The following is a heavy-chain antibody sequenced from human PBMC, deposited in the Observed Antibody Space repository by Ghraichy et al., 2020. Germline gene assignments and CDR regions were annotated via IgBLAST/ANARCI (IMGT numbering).Heavy chain of an antibody. J-gene: IGHJ4*02. CDR2: ISGSGGST. Sequence: GGSLRLSCAASGFTFSSYAMSWVRQAPGKGLEWVSAISGSGGSTYYADSVKGRFTISRDNSKNTLYLQMNSLRAEDTAVYYCAKESIVVPAAKGYFDYWGQGTLVTVSS. D-gene: IGHD2-2*01. CDR3: AKESIVVPAAKGYFDY. V-gene: IGHV3-23*01. CDR1: GFTFSSYA.